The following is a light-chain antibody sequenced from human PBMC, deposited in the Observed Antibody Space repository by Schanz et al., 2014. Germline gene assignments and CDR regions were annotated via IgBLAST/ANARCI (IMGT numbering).Light chain of an antibody. V-gene: IGKV3-20*01. CDR2: GAS. CDR3: QQYSKSPLT. CDR1: QSVSRNY. Sequence: EIVLTQSPGTLSLSPGERATLSCRASQSVSRNYLAWYQQKPGQAPRLLIYGASNRATGIPDRFSGSGSGTDFTLTISRLEPEDFAVYYCQQYSKSPLTFGGGTKVEI. J-gene: IGKJ4*01.